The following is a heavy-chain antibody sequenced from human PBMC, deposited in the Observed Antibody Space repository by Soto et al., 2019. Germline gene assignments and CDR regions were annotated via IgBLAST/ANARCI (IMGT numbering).Heavy chain of an antibody. CDR1: GGSISSYY. D-gene: IGHD6-19*01. V-gene: IGHV4-59*01. CDR2: IYYSGST. Sequence: QVQLQESGPGLVKPSETLSLTCTVSGGSISSYYWSWIRQPPGKGLEWIGYIYYSGSTNYNPSLTSRVTISVDTSKNQFSLKLSSVTAADTAVYYCARAHSSGWYNENWFDPWGQGTLVTVSS. CDR3: ARAHSSGWYNENWFDP. J-gene: IGHJ5*02.